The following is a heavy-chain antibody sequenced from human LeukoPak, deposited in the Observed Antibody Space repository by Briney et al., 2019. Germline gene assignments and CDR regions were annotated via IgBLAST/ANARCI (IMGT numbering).Heavy chain of an antibody. CDR2: ISGSGGST. Sequence: GGSLRLSCAASGFTFSSYGMSWVRQAPGKGLEWGSAISGSGGSTYYADSVKRRFTISRDNSKNTLYLQMNSLRAEDTAVYHCAKELGISYYFDNWGQGTLVTVSS. V-gene: IGHV3-23*01. J-gene: IGHJ4*02. CDR1: GFTFSSYG. CDR3: AKELGISYYFDN. D-gene: IGHD7-27*01.